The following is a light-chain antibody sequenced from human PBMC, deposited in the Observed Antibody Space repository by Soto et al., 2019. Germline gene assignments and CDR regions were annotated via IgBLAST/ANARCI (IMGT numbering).Light chain of an antibody. CDR2: AVS. V-gene: IGKV1-39*01. CDR1: QSVSTY. Sequence: DIQMTQSPSSLSASVGDRVTIACRASQSVSTYLNWYQQKSGTAPKLLIYAVSNLQTGVPARFSGSGSGTDFTLIISSLQPEDFATYYCQQSDTSPWTFGQGTKVEIK. CDR3: QQSDTSPWT. J-gene: IGKJ1*01.